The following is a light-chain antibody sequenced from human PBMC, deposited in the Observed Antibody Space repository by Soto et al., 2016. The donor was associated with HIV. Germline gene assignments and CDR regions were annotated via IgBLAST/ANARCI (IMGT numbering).Light chain of an antibody. CDR2: AAS. CDR3: QQYYSTPRT. CDR1: QGISNS. Sequence: DIQMTQSPSSLSASVGDRVSITCRASQGISNSLAWYQQKPGKAPKLLLYAASRLESGVPSRLSGSGSGTDYTLTISSLQPEDFATYYCQQYYSTPRTFGQGTKVEIK. V-gene: IGKV1-NL1*01. J-gene: IGKJ1*01.